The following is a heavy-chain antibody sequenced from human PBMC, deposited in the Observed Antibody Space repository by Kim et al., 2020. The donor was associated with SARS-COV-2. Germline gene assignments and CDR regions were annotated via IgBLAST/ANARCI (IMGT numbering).Heavy chain of an antibody. J-gene: IGHJ3*02. CDR1: GISVKKNF. D-gene: IGHD1-26*01. CDR3: GRPHSAMYSRAFVN. Sequence: GGSLRLSCVVSGISVKKNFLAWVRQAPGKGPEWVSVLYDNGDAYYADSVRGRFTISKEESKKTLFLQMVTLRVEDTAMYYCGRPHSAMYSRAFVNWGHG. CDR2: LYDNGDA. V-gene: IGHV3-53*01.